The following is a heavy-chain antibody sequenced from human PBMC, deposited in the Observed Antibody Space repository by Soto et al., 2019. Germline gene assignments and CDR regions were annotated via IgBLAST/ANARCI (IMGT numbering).Heavy chain of an antibody. Sequence: SETLSLTCTVSGGSINNYYWSWIRQPPGKGLEWIGYISYSANTYYNPPLKTRVTISLDTSKNQFSLKLSSVTAADTAVYYCARASGGLLTLVRLGVLDLNLDYWSQGTLVTVSS. V-gene: IGHV4-59*01. CDR3: ARASGGLLTLVRLGVLDLNLDY. CDR2: ISYSANT. D-gene: IGHD1-26*01. J-gene: IGHJ4*02. CDR1: GGSINNYY.